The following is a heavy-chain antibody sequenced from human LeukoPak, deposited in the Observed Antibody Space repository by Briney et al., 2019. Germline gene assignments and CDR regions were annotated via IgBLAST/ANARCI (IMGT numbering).Heavy chain of an antibody. CDR3: ARHQIGRWLQSHYYGMDV. J-gene: IGHJ6*02. CDR1: GYTFTTSW. V-gene: IGHV5-51*01. CDR2: IYPGDSDT. D-gene: IGHD5-24*01. Sequence: GESLRISCQGFGYTFTTSWIGWVRQLPGKGLEWMGIIYPGDSDTRYSPSFQGQVTISADKSISTAYLQWSSLKASGTAMYYCARHQIGRWLQSHYYGMDVWGQGTTVTVSS.